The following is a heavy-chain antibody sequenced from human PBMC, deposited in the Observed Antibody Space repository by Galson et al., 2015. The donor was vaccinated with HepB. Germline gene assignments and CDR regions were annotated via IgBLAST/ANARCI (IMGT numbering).Heavy chain of an antibody. V-gene: IGHV6-1*01. J-gene: IGHJ4*02. CDR1: GDSVSSNSAT. CDR3: ARVGISTGYFDS. D-gene: IGHD2-2*01. CDR2: TYCRSTCYN. Sequence: CAISGDSVSSNSATWNWIRQSPSRGLEWLGRTYCRSTCYNDYAVSVKSRITFNPDTSKNQFSLQLNSVTPEDTAVYYCARVGISTGYFDSWGQGTLVTVSS.